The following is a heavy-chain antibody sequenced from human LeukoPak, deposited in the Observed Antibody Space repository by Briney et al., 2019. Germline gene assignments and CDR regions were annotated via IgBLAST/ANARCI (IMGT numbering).Heavy chain of an antibody. CDR3: AKEERRFFGLTPNDY. V-gene: IGHV3-23*01. CDR2: ISGSGGST. Sequence: GGSLRLSCAASGFTFSSYAMSWVRQAPGKGLEWVSTISGSGGSTYYADSVKGRFTISRDNSKNTLYLQMNSLRAEDTAVYYCAKEERRFFGLTPNDYWGQGTLVTVSS. D-gene: IGHD3/OR15-3a*01. J-gene: IGHJ4*02. CDR1: GFTFSSYA.